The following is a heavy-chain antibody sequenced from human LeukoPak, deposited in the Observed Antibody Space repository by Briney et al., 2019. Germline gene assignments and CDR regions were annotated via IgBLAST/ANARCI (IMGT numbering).Heavy chain of an antibody. Sequence: PGGSLRLSCAASGFTFSSYSMNWVRQAPGKGLEWVSSISSSSYIYYADSVKDRFTISRDNAKNSLYLQMNSLRAEDTAVYYCARGGFCSSTSCLYYMDVWGKGTTVTVSS. CDR3: ARGGFCSSTSCLYYMDV. J-gene: IGHJ6*03. CDR2: ISSSSYI. V-gene: IGHV3-21*01. D-gene: IGHD2-2*01. CDR1: GFTFSSYS.